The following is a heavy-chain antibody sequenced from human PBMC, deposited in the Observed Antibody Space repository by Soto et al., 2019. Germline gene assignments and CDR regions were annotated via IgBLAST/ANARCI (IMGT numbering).Heavy chain of an antibody. J-gene: IGHJ4*02. D-gene: IGHD1-7*01. CDR1: GGSVSSGSYY. Sequence: KASETLSLTCTVSGGSVSSGSYYWSWIRQPPGKGLEWIGYIYYSGSTNYNPSLKSRVTISVDTSKNQFSLKLSSVTAADTAVYYCARGLTTATTPYDYWGQGTLVTVSS. CDR3: ARGLTTATTPYDY. CDR2: IYYSGST. V-gene: IGHV4-61*01.